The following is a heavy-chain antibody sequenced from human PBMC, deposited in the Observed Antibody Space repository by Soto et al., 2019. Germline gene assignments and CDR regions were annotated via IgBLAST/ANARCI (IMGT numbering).Heavy chain of an antibody. V-gene: IGHV3-30-3*01. D-gene: IGHD3-9*01. J-gene: IGHJ4*02. Sequence: QVQLVESGGGVVQPGRSLRLSCAASGFTFSSYAMHWVRQAPGKGLGWVAVISYDGSNKYYADSVKGRFTISRDNSKNTLYLQMNSLRAEDTAVYYCARTTYYDILAGPTPFDYWGQGTLVTVSS. CDR1: GFTFSSYA. CDR3: ARTTYYDILAGPTPFDY. CDR2: ISYDGSNK.